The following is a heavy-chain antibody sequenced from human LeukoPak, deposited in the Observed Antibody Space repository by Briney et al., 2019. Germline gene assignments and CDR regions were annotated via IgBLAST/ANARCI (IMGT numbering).Heavy chain of an antibody. D-gene: IGHD4-17*01. V-gene: IGHV4-4*07. Sequence: SETLSLTCTVSGGSISSYYWSWIRQPAGKGLEWIGRIYTSGSTNYNPSLNSRVTMSVDTSKNQFSLKLSSVTAADTAVYYCARVLSAGPDNYGDYVAYFDYWGQGTLVTVSS. J-gene: IGHJ4*02. CDR1: GGSISSYY. CDR3: ARVLSAGPDNYGDYVAYFDY. CDR2: IYTSGST.